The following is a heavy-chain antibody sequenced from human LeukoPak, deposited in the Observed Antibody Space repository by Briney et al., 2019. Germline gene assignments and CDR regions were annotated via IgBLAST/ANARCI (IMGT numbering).Heavy chain of an antibody. J-gene: IGHJ4*02. D-gene: IGHD2-2*01. V-gene: IGHV4-4*07. Sequence: SETLSLTCTVSGGSISSYYWGWIRQPAGKGLEWIGRIQISGSTNYNPSLKSRVTMSVDTSKNQFSLKLSSVTAADTAVYYCARGGVVPAAMLWYFDYWGQGTLVTVSS. CDR2: IQISGST. CDR1: GGSISSYY. CDR3: ARGGVVPAAMLWYFDY.